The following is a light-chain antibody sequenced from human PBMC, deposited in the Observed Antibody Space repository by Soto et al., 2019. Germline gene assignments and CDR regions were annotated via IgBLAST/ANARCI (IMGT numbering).Light chain of an antibody. Sequence: QSVLTQPPSASGTPGQRVTISRSGSSSNIGSNYVYWYQQLPGTAPKLLIYRNNQRPSGVPDRFSGSKSGTSASLAISGLRSEDEADYYCAAWYDSLSGPVFGGGIKLTVL. CDR1: SSNIGSNY. CDR3: AAWYDSLSGPV. CDR2: RNN. V-gene: IGLV1-47*01. J-gene: IGLJ2*01.